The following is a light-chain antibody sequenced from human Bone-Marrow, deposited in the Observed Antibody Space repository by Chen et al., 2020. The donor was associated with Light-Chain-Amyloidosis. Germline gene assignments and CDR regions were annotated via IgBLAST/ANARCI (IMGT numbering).Light chain of an antibody. CDR2: RDT. CDR1: DLPTKY. Sequence: SYELTQPPSVSVSPGQTARITCSGDDLPTKYAYWYQQKPGQAPVLVIHRDTERPSGISERFSGSSSGTTATLTISVVQAEDEADYHCQSADSSGTYEVIFGGRTKLTVL. J-gene: IGLJ2*01. CDR3: QSADSSGTYEVI. V-gene: IGLV3-25*03.